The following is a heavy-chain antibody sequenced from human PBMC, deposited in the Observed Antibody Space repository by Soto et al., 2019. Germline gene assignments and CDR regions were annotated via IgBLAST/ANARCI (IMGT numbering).Heavy chain of an antibody. D-gene: IGHD3-9*01. CDR1: GFTFSSYA. Sequence: GGSLRLSCAASGFTFSSYAMHWVRQAPGKGLEYVSAISSNGGSTYYANSVKGRFTISRDNSKNTLYLQMGSLRAEDMAVYYCARSYQYYDILTPTDYLGQGTLVTVSS. CDR3: ARSYQYYDILTPTDY. CDR2: ISSNGGST. V-gene: IGHV3-64*01. J-gene: IGHJ4*02.